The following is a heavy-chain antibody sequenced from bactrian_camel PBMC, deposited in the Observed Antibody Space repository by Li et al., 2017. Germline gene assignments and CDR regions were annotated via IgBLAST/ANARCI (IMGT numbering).Heavy chain of an antibody. CDR3: VTDAVSWWPA. CDR1: GFTVQNYA. D-gene: IGHD6*01. CDR2: ISRDASNT. J-gene: IGHJ6*01. V-gene: IGHV3S7*01. Sequence: HVQLVESGGGLVRPGGSLRLSCAVSGFTVQNYAMTWVRQAPGKGLDWVSWISRDASNTYFADSVKGRFTISRDNAKNTVYLQLNSLKTEDTAVYYCVTDAVSWWPAWGQGTQVTVS.